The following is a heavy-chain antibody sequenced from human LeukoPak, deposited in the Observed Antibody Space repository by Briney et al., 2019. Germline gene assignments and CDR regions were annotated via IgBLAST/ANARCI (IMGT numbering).Heavy chain of an antibody. D-gene: IGHD3-16*01. CDR3: ARDITVVSLASIGFDY. V-gene: IGHV1-18*01. CDR2: ISSYNGKT. Sequence: PSVKVSCKASGYTFTSYGLSWVRQAPGQGLEWMGWISSYNGKTNYAQKFQGRLTMTTDTSTSTAYMELRSLTSDDTAVYYCARDITVVSLASIGFDYWSQGTVVTVSS. J-gene: IGHJ4*02. CDR1: GYTFTSYG.